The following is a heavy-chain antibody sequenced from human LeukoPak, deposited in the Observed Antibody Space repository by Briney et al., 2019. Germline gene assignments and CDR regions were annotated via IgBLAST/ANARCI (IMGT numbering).Heavy chain of an antibody. CDR2: ISASGGST. Sequence: GGSLRLSCAASGFTFSTYAMNWVRQAPGKGLEWVSTISASGGSTYYADSVQGRFTISGDNSKNTLYLQMNSLRAEDTALYYCAKDYNGYDSYWGQGTLVTVSS. CDR1: GFTFSTYA. V-gene: IGHV3-23*01. J-gene: IGHJ4*02. D-gene: IGHD5-12*01. CDR3: AKDYNGYDSY.